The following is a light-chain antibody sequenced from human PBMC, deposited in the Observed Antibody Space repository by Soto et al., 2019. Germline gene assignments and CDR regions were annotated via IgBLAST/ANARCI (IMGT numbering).Light chain of an antibody. V-gene: IGLV1-40*01. J-gene: IGLJ1*01. CDR1: SSNIGAGYD. CDR3: QSYDSSPSYV. Sequence: QSVLTQPPSVSGAPGQRVTISRTGSSSNIGAGYDVHWYQQLPGTAPKLLIYGNSNRPSGVPDRFSGSKSGTSASLAITGLQAEDEADYYCQSYDSSPSYVFGTGTKVTVL. CDR2: GNS.